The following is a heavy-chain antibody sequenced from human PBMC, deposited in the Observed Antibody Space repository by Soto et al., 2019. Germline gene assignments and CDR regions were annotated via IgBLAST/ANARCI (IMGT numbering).Heavy chain of an antibody. CDR2: INPANGNT. D-gene: IGHD1-1*01. CDR3: TRDLEYILIADASDI. CDR1: GFFFSGFG. Sequence: GASVKVSCKASGFFFSGFGLHWVGQAPLERLEWMGWINPANGNTKYGPEFQGRVIISLDTSADILYMEVRSLISEDTDVYYCTRDLEYILIADASDIWG. V-gene: IGHV1-3*01. J-gene: IGHJ3*02.